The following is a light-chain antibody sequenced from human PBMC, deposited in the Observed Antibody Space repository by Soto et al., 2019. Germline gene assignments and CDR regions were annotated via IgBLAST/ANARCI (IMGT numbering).Light chain of an antibody. CDR2: EGS. CDR3: SSRTTNTTVV. Sequence: QSALTQPASVSGSPGQSITISCTGTSSDVGAHKFVSWFQQHPGKAPKLTMYEGSYRPSGVSNRFSGSKSGNTASLTILGLRSEDEADYYCSSRTTNTTVVFGGGTKLTVL. V-gene: IGLV2-14*01. CDR1: SSDVGAHKF. J-gene: IGLJ2*01.